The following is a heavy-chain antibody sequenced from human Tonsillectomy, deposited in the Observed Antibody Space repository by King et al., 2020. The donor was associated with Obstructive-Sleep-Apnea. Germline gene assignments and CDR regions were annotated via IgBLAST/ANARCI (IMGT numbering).Heavy chain of an antibody. V-gene: IGHV3-13*05. Sequence: VQLVESGGGLVQPGGSLRLSCAASGFTFSYYDMYWVRHATGKGLEWVSTIGTAGDPYYPGSVKGRFTISRENAKNSLYLQMNSLRAGDTAVYYCARGSGTGEIDYWGQGTLVTVSS. CDR3: ARGSGTGEIDY. D-gene: IGHD7-27*01. J-gene: IGHJ4*02. CDR2: IGTAGDP. CDR1: GFTFSYYD.